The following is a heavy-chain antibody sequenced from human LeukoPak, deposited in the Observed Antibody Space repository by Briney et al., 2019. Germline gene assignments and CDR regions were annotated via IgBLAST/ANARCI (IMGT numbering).Heavy chain of an antibody. V-gene: IGHV3-23*01. CDR2: ISGSGGST. CDR3: AKYMSIFEWLLTGLDY. J-gene: IGHJ4*02. Sequence: GGSLRLSCAASGFTFSSYAMSWVRQAPGKGLEWVSAISGSGGSTYYADSVKGRFTISRDNSKNTLYLQMNSLRAEDTAVYYCAKYMSIFEWLLTGLDYWGQGTLVTVSS. CDR1: GFTFSSYA. D-gene: IGHD3-3*01.